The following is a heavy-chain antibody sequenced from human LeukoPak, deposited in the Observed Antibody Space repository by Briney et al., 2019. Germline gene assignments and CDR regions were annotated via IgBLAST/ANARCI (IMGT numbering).Heavy chain of an antibody. CDR3: AIGTYYYDSSGYYIDAFDI. CDR2: IIPIFGTA. J-gene: IGHJ3*02. Sequence: GPSVKVSCKASGGTFSSYAISWVRQAPGQGLEWMGGIIPIFGTANYAQKFQGRVTITTDESTSTAYMELSSLRSEDTAVYYCAIGTYYYDSSGYYIDAFDIWGQGTMVTVSS. CDR1: GGTFSSYA. D-gene: IGHD3-22*01. V-gene: IGHV1-69*05.